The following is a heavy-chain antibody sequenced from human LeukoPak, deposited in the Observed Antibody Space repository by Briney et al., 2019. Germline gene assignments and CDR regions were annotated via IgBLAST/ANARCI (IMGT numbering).Heavy chain of an antibody. Sequence: GASVRVSCTASGYSFNTYGISWVRQAPGQGLEWMGFISTYNGNTDYATKLQGRVTMTIDTYTSTAYMELRSLRSDDTAVYFCAREEYVWGSYRYVDYWGQGSLVTVSS. CDR1: GYSFNTYG. V-gene: IGHV1-18*01. J-gene: IGHJ4*02. CDR3: AREEYVWGSYRYVDY. D-gene: IGHD3-16*02. CDR2: ISTYNGNT.